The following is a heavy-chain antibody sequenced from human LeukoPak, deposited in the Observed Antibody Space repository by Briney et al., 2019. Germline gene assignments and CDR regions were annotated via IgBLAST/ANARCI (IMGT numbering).Heavy chain of an antibody. J-gene: IGHJ4*02. CDR1: GFTFSSYG. CDR3: VRPMTTTRNFEH. CDR2: IGYDGKNK. D-gene: IGHD1-1*01. V-gene: IGHV3-30*02. Sequence: GGSLRLSCAASGFTFSSYGMHWVRQTPGKGLEWVALIGYDGKNKYYADSVNGRFTISRDNTKNTLYLQMNSLRPEDMGVYYCVRPMTTTRNFEHWGQGTLVTVSS.